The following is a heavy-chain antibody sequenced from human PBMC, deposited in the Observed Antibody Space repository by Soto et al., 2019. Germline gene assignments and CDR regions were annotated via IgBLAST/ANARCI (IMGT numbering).Heavy chain of an antibody. CDR2: IFHTGTT. V-gene: IGHV4-38-2*02. D-gene: IGHD2-2*01. CDR3: ARVVDIVVVPAAVNWFDP. J-gene: IGHJ5*02. Sequence: TLSLTCTVSGDSIISIYHWAWIRQPPGRSLEWIASIFHTGTTYYTPSLKSRVTISVDTSKNQFSLKLSPVTAADTAVYYCARVVDIVVVPAAVNWFDPWGQGTLVTVSS. CDR1: GDSIISIYH.